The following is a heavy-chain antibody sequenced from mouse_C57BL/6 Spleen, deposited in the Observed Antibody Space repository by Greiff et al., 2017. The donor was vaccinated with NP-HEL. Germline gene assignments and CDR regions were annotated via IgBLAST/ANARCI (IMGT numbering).Heavy chain of an antibody. CDR2: IDPEDGDT. Sequence: VQLKQSGAELVRPGASVKLSCTASGFNIKDYYMHWVKQRPEQGLEWIGRIDPEDGDTEYAPKFQGKATMTADTSSNTAYLQLSSLTSEDTAVYYCTTWGYDSYWYFDVWGTGTTVTVSS. J-gene: IGHJ1*03. CDR1: GFNIKDYY. CDR3: TTWGYDSYWYFDV. D-gene: IGHD2-4*01. V-gene: IGHV14-1*01.